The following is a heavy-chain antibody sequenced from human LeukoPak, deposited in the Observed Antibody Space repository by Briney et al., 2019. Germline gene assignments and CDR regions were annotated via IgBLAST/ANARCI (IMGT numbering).Heavy chain of an antibody. D-gene: IGHD1-26*01. CDR1: GFTFSSYA. Sequence: PGGSLRLSCAASGFTFSSYAMHWLRQAPGKGLEWVANINQGGSEKYSVDSVKGRFTISRDNAKNSLYLQMNSLRAEDTAVYYCARDRVGASTIWGQGTLVTVSS. V-gene: IGHV3-7*01. J-gene: IGHJ4*02. CDR3: ARDRVGASTI. CDR2: INQGGSEK.